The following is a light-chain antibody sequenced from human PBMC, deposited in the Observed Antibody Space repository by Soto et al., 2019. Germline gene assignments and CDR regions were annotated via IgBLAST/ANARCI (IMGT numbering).Light chain of an antibody. J-gene: IGKJ1*01. Sequence: EIVMTQSPATLSVSPGERATLSCRASQSVSSNLAWYQQKPGQAPRLLIYGASTWDTGIPARFSGSGSGTEFTLTISSLQSEDFAVYYCQQYNNWPWTFGQGTKVEIK. V-gene: IGKV3-15*01. CDR3: QQYNNWPWT. CDR2: GAS. CDR1: QSVSSN.